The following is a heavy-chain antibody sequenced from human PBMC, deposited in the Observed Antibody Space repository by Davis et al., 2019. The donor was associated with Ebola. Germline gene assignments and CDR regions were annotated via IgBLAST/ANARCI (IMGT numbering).Heavy chain of an antibody. CDR3: ARHGIAAQYYFDY. Sequence: SETLSLTCTVSGGSISSYYWRWIRQPPGKVLEWIGYIYYSGSTNYNPSLKSRVTISVDTSKNQFSLKLSSVTAADTAVYYCARHGIAAQYYFDYWGQGTLVTVSS. CDR1: GGSISSYY. J-gene: IGHJ4*02. D-gene: IGHD6-6*01. V-gene: IGHV4-59*08. CDR2: IYYSGST.